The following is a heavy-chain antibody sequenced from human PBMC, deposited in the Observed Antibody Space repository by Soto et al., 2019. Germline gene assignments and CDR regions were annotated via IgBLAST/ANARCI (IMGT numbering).Heavy chain of an antibody. Sequence: QVQLVQSGAEVKRPGASVKVSCKASGYTFTTYYLHLVRQAPGQGLEWVAWINPNSGGTNYAPKFKGRVTVTRDTSINTAYMELSRLRSNDTAVYYCATSRPGVVVDYYGMDVWGQGTKVIVSS. D-gene: IGHD2-15*01. V-gene: IGHV1-2*02. CDR1: GYTFTTYY. CDR3: ATSRPGVVVDYYGMDV. J-gene: IGHJ6*02. CDR2: INPNSGGT.